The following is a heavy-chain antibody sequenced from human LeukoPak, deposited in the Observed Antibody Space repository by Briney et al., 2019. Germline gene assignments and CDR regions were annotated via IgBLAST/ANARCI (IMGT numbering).Heavy chain of an antibody. J-gene: IGHJ4*02. D-gene: IGHD5-12*01. CDR1: GFTFSSYG. CDR2: IRYDGSNK. V-gene: IGHV3-30*02. Sequence: WGSLRLSCAASGFTFSSYGMHWVRQAPGKGLEWVAFIRYDGSNKYYADSVKGRFTISRDNSKNTLYLQMNSLRAEDTAVYYCANRPIYSGYDYYWGQGTLVTVSS. CDR3: ANRPIYSGYDYY.